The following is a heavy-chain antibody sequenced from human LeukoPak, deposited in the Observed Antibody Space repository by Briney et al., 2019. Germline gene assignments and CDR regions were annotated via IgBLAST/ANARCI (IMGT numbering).Heavy chain of an antibody. CDR3: ARRAGAYSHPYDY. J-gene: IGHJ4*02. D-gene: IGHD4/OR15-4a*01. V-gene: IGHV3-48*03. CDR2: ISSSGSTI. Sequence: PGGSLRLSCAASGFTFSSYEMNWVRQAPGKGLEWVSYISSSGSTIYYADSVKGRFTISRDNAKNTLYLQMNSLRAEDTPVYYCARRAGAYSHPYDYWGQGTLVTVSS. CDR1: GFTFSSYE.